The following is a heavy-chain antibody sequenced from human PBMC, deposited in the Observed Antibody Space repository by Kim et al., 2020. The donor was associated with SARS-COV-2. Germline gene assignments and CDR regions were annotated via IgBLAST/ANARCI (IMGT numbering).Heavy chain of an antibody. V-gene: IGHV4-38-2*02. D-gene: IGHD6-13*01. CDR1: GYSISSGYY. CDR2: IYHSGST. Sequence: SETLSLTCTVSGYSISSGYYWGWIRQPPGKGLEWIGSIYHSGSTYYNPSLKSRVTISVDTSKNQFSLKLSSVTAADTAVYYCARDSYDFYSSSWFFSLDPQTEKQYGMDVWGQGTTVTVSS. J-gene: IGHJ6*02. CDR3: ARDSYDFYSSSWFFSLDPQTEKQYGMDV.